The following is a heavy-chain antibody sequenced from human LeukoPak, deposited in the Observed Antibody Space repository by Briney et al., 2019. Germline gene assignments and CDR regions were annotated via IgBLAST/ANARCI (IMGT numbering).Heavy chain of an antibody. D-gene: IGHD3-3*01. CDR1: GYTFTSYD. J-gene: IGHJ3*02. CDR2: MNPNSGNT. CDR3: ARVYYDFWSGYLDAFDI. Sequence: GASVKVSCKASGYTFTSYDIHWVRQATGQGLEWMGWMNPNSGNTGYAQKFQGRVTMTRNTSISTAYMELSSLRSEDTAVYYCARVYYDFWSGYLDAFDIWGQGTMVTVSS. V-gene: IGHV1-8*01.